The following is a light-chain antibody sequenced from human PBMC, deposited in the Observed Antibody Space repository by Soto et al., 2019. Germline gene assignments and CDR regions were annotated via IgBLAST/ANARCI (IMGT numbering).Light chain of an antibody. CDR3: QQYGTSPRT. V-gene: IGKV3-20*01. CDR2: AAS. J-gene: IGKJ1*01. CDR1: QSVRNNY. Sequence: EIVLTQSPGTLPLPPGERATFSCRASQSVRNNYLAWYQQRPGQAPRLLIYAASSRATGIPDRFSGSGSGTDFTLTISRLEPEDFAVYYCQQYGTSPRTFGQ.